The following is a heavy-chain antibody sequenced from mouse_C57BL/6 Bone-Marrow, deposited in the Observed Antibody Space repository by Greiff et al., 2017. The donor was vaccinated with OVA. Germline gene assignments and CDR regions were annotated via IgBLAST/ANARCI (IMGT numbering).Heavy chain of an antibody. CDR2: ISSGGSYT. J-gene: IGHJ3*01. D-gene: IGHD1-1*01. CDR3: ARRGPLITTVVAPCAY. CDR1: GFTFSSYG. V-gene: IGHV5-6*01. Sequence: EVQRVESGGDLVKPGGSLKLSCAASGFTFSSYGMSWVRQTPDKRLEWVATISSGGSYTYYPDSVKGRFTLSRDNAKNTLYLQMSSLKSEDTAMYYCARRGPLITTVVAPCAYWGQGTLVTVSA.